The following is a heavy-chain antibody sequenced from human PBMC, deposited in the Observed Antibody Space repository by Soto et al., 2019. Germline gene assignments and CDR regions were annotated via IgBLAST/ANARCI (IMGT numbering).Heavy chain of an antibody. D-gene: IGHD3-3*01. CDR3: ARADDFLIWFDP. Sequence: ASVKVSCKASGYTFTSYDINWVRQATGQGLEWMGWMNPNSGNTGYAQKFQGRVTMTRNTSISTAYMELSSLRSEDTAVYYCARADDFLIWFDPWGQETLVTVSS. J-gene: IGHJ5*02. V-gene: IGHV1-8*01. CDR1: GYTFTSYD. CDR2: MNPNSGNT.